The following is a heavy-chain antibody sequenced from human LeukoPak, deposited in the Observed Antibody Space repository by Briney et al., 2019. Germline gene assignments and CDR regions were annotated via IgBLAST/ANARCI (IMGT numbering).Heavy chain of an antibody. J-gene: IGHJ4*02. Sequence: PGGSLRLSCAASGFTFSSYSMNWVRQSPGKGLEWVSSITSSSSYIYYADSVKGRFTNSRDNAKNSLYLQMNSLRAEDTAVYYCARDPGSSGWPSWGQGTLVTVSS. V-gene: IGHV3-21*04. CDR2: ITSSSSYI. D-gene: IGHD6-19*01. CDR3: ARDPGSSGWPS. CDR1: GFTFSSYS.